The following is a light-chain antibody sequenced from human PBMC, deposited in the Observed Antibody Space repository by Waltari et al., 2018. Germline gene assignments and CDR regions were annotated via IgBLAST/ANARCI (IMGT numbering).Light chain of an antibody. J-gene: IGKJ1*01. CDR2: GAS. Sequence: VLTQSPGTLSLSPGERATLSCRASQSVSSSYLAWYQQKPGQAPRPLIYGASSRATGIPDRFSGSGSGTDFTLTICRLEPEDFAVYYCQQYGSSPQTFGQGTKVEIK. CDR1: QSVSSSY. CDR3: QQYGSSPQT. V-gene: IGKV3-20*01.